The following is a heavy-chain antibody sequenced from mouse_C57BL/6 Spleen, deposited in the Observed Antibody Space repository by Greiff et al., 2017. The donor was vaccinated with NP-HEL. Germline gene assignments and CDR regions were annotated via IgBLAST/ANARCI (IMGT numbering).Heavy chain of an antibody. D-gene: IGHD1-1*01. CDR3: AREDYGSFYAMDY. J-gene: IGHJ4*01. CDR2: IDPNSGGT. Sequence: QVHLKQPGAELVKPGASVKLSCKASGYTFTSYWMHWVKQRPGRGLEWIGRIDPNSGGTKYNEKFKSKATLTVDKPSSTAYMQLSSLTSEDSAVYYCAREDYGSFYAMDYWGQGTSVTVSS. CDR1: GYTFTSYW. V-gene: IGHV1-72*01.